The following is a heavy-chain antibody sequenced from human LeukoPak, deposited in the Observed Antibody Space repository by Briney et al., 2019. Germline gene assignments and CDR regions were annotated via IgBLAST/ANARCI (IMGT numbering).Heavy chain of an antibody. CDR2: ISWNSGSI. CDR1: GFTFDDYA. Sequence: GGSLRLSCAASGFTFDDYAMHWVRHAPGKGLEGVSGISWNSGSIGYADCVKGRFTIHRDNAKISLYLQMNSLRAEDTAVYYCAREDIVVVEAATAGFQHWGQGTLVTVSS. J-gene: IGHJ1*01. D-gene: IGHD2-15*01. V-gene: IGHV3-9*01. CDR3: AREDIVVVEAATAGFQH.